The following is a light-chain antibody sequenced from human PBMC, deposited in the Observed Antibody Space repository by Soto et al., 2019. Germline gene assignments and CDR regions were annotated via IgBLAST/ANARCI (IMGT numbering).Light chain of an antibody. CDR1: RSDVGDNIY. V-gene: IGLV2-14*03. CDR3: SSYTSSDTRV. J-gene: IGLJ1*01. CDR2: DVS. Sequence: QSVLTQPASVSGSPGQSITIPCTGTRSDVGDNIYVSWFQQHSGTAPKLIIYDVSNLPSGISDRFSGSKSGNTASLTISGLQPEDEADYYCSSYTSSDTRVFGTGTKLTVL.